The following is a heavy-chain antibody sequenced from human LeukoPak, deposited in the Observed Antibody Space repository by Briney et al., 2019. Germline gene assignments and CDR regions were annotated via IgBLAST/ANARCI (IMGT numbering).Heavy chain of an antibody. CDR3: VKGDYYDTSGRY. J-gene: IGHJ4*02. CDR1: GYTFTKNG. CDR2: ISPYNGNT. D-gene: IGHD3-22*01. Sequence: EASVKVSCKASGYTFTKNGISWVRQAPGQGLEWMGWISPYNGNTNYAQKFQGRVTMTTDTSTSTAHMELRSLRSDDTAVYYCVKGDYYDTSGRYWGQGTLVTVSS. V-gene: IGHV1-18*01.